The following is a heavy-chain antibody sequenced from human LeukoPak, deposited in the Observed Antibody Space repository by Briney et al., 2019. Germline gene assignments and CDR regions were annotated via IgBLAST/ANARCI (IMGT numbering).Heavy chain of an antibody. CDR3: AKDNPLYYYDSHDAFDI. CDR1: GFTFSSHS. D-gene: IGHD3-22*01. Sequence: PGGSLRLSCAASGFTFSSHSMNWVRQAPGKGLEWVSAISGSGGSTYYADSVKGRFTISRDNSKNTLYLQMNSLRAEDTAVYYRAKDNPLYYYDSHDAFDIWGQGTMVTVSS. J-gene: IGHJ3*02. CDR2: ISGSGGST. V-gene: IGHV3-23*01.